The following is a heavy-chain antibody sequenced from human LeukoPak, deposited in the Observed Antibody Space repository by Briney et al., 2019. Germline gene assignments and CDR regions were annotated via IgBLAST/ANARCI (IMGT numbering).Heavy chain of an antibody. CDR3: ARDRGSSWYGGWFDP. Sequence: SETLSLTCTVSGGSISSYYWSWIRQPPGKGLEWIGYIYYSGSTNYNPSLKRRVTISVDTSKNQFSLKLSSVTAADTAVYYCARDRGSSWYGGWFDPWGQGTLVTVSS. V-gene: IGHV4-59*01. CDR2: IYYSGST. CDR1: GGSISSYY. D-gene: IGHD6-13*01. J-gene: IGHJ5*02.